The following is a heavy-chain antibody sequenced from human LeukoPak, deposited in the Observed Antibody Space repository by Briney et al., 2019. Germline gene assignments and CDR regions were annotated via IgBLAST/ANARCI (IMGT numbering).Heavy chain of an antibody. CDR2: VYYRGSI. Sequence: PSETLSLTCTVSGGSFRTYYWSWIRQPPGKGLEWIGYVYYRGSINYNPSLKSRVTISADTSRNEISLKLSSVTAADTAVYYCARLDIAYNYYYGLDVWGQGTTVTVSS. CDR1: GGSFRTYY. V-gene: IGHV4-59*01. CDR3: ARLDIAYNYYYGLDV. J-gene: IGHJ6*02. D-gene: IGHD5-12*01.